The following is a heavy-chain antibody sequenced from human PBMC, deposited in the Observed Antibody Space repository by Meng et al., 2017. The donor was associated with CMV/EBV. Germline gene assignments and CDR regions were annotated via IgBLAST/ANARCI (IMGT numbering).Heavy chain of an antibody. CDR2: IYYSGST. Sequence: GSLRLSCTVSGGSISSYYWSWIRQPPGKGLEWIGYIYYSGSTNYNPSLKSRVTISVDTSKNQFSLKLSSVTAADTAVYYCARSGIVGATVGAFDIWGQGTMVTVSS. CDR3: ARSGIVGATVGAFDI. V-gene: IGHV4-59*01. J-gene: IGHJ3*02. D-gene: IGHD1-26*01. CDR1: GGSISSYY.